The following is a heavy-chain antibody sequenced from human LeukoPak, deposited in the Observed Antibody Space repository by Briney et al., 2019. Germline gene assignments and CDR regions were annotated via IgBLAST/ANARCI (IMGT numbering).Heavy chain of an antibody. CDR3: ARVPPHCSGGRCYLELDYYYGMDV. CDR1: GLTFSTYA. V-gene: IGHV3-30-3*01. Sequence: GGSLRLSCAASGLTFSTYAMHWARQAAGKGLEWVAVISYDGSNKYYADSVKGRFTTSRDNSKNTLYLQMNSLRGGETAVYYCARVPPHCSGGRCYLELDYYYGMDVWGQGTTVTVSS. CDR2: ISYDGSNK. D-gene: IGHD2-15*01. J-gene: IGHJ6*02.